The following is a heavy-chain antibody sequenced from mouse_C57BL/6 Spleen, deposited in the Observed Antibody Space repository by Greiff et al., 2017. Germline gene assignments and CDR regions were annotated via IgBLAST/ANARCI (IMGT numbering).Heavy chain of an antibody. CDR3: ARWDGYYVDAMDY. CDR1: GYTFPSYW. D-gene: IGHD2-3*01. V-gene: IGHV1-55*01. J-gene: IGHJ4*01. Sequence: QVQLQQPGAELVKPGASVKMSCKASGYTFPSYWITWVKQRPGQGLEWIGDIYPGSGSTNYNEKFKSKATLTVDTSSSTAYMQLSSLTSEDSAVYYCARWDGYYVDAMDYWGQGTSVTVSS. CDR2: IYPGSGST.